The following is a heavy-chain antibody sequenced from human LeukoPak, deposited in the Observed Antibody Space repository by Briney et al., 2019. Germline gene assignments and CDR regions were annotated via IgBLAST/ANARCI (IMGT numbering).Heavy chain of an antibody. Sequence: PSETLSLTCTVSGGSISSSGFYWGWIRQPPGRGLEWIGSIYYSGSTYYNPSLKSRVTISVDTSKNQFSLRLSSVSDADTAAYYCARQSGDYTYYSDYWGQGTLVTVSS. CDR3: ARQSGDYTYYSDY. CDR1: GGSISSSGFY. J-gene: IGHJ4*02. CDR2: IYYSGST. D-gene: IGHD4-17*01. V-gene: IGHV4-39*01.